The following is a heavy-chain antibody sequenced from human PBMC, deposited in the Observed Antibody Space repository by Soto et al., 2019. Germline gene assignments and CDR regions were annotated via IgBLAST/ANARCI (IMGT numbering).Heavy chain of an antibody. CDR2: IYYSGNT. D-gene: IGHD3-3*01. V-gene: IGHV4-30-4*01. Sequence: TLSLTCSVSDGSLRSGDYYWSWIRQPPGKGLEWIGYIYYSGNTYYNPSLKSRVSISVDKSKTQFSLKLMSATAADTALYYCARVLNRGSEYDSDYFDKWGQGTLVTVSS. CDR3: ARVLNRGSEYDSDYFDK. CDR1: DGSLRSGDYY. J-gene: IGHJ4*02.